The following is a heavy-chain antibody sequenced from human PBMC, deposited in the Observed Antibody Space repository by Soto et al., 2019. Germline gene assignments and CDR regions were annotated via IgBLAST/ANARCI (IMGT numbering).Heavy chain of an antibody. CDR2: ISAYNGNT. Sequence: ASVKVSCKASGYTFTSYGISWVRQAPGQGLEWMGWISAYNGNTNYAQKLQGRVTMTTDTSTSTAYMELRSLRSDDTAVYYCAMNYDFWSGYYALDGMDVWGQGTTVTDSS. CDR3: AMNYDFWSGYYALDGMDV. V-gene: IGHV1-18*04. J-gene: IGHJ6*02. CDR1: GYTFTSYG. D-gene: IGHD3-3*01.